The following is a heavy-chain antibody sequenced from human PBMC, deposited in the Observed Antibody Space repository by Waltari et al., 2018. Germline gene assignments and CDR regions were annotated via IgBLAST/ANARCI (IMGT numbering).Heavy chain of an antibody. CDR2: IYPGDSDT. J-gene: IGHJ6*02. Sequence: EVQLVQSGAEVKTPGESLQIPCKGSGYSFTSYWICWVRQTPGKGLEWMGIIYPGDSDTRYSPSFQGQVTISADKSISTAYLQWSSLKASDTAMYYCARHVGYGSGSYYYYYGMDVWGQGTTVTVSS. V-gene: IGHV5-51*01. D-gene: IGHD3-10*01. CDR3: ARHVGYGSGSYYYYYGMDV. CDR1: GYSFTSYW.